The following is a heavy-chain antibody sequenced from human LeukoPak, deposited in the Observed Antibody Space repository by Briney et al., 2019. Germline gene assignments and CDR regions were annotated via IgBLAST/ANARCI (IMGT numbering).Heavy chain of an antibody. CDR3: AKKRSFNTFGGVDDAFDI. J-gene: IGHJ3*02. V-gene: IGHV3-23*01. D-gene: IGHD3-16*01. Sequence: GGSLRLSCAASGFTFSSYAMSWVRQAPGKGLEWVSAISGSGGSTYYADSVKGRFTISRDNSKNTLYLQVNSLRAEDTAVYYCAKKRSFNTFGGVDDAFDIWGQGTMVAVSS. CDR1: GFTFSSYA. CDR2: ISGSGGST.